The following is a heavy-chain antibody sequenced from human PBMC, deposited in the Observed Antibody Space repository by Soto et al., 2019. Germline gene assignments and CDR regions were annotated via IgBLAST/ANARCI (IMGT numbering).Heavy chain of an antibody. V-gene: IGHV4-38-2*02. CDR1: GFSISSGFY. CDR3: ARGMNPQDY. CDR2: IYHSGTT. D-gene: IGHD6-13*01. J-gene: IGHJ4*02. Sequence: PSETLSLTCNVSGFSISSGFYWGWVRQPPGKVLEWIGAIYHSGTTYFNPSLKSRVTMTIDTSKNHFSLSLTSVAAADTAMYYCARGMNPQDYWGQGTLVTVSS.